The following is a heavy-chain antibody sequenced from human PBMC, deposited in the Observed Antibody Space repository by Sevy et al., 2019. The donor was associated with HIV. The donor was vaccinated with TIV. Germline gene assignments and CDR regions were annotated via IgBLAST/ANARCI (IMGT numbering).Heavy chain of an antibody. J-gene: IGHJ5*02. CDR3: ARDTLGYGGNPNLDLDL. D-gene: IGHD4-17*01. V-gene: IGHV3-74*01. CDR2: INSDGSTT. CDR1: GFSFSRYC. Sequence: GGSLRLSCAASGFSFSRYCMHWVRQAPGEGLVWVSRINSDGSTTNYADSVEGRFIVSRDNAKKTLYLELHSLRVEDTATYYCARDTLGYGGNPNLDLDLWGQGTLVTVSS.